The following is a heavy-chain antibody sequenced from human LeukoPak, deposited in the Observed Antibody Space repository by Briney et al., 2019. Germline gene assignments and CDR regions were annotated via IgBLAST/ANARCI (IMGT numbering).Heavy chain of an antibody. CDR1: GYTFSSHG. CDR3: AREVGGDFYYYYYYMDV. V-gene: IGHV3-7*01. D-gene: IGHD2-21*02. CDR2: IKQDGSEK. Sequence: GGSLRLSCAASGYTFSSHGMNWVRQAPGKGLEWVANIKQDGSEKYYVDSVKGRFTISRDNAKNSLYLQMNSLRAEDTAVYYCAREVGGDFYYYYYYMDVWGKGTTVTISS. J-gene: IGHJ6*03.